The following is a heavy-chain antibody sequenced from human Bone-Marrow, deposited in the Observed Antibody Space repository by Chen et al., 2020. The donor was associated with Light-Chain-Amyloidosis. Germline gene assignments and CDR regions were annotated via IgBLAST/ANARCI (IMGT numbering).Heavy chain of an antibody. CDR3: ARRRDGYNFDY. CDR2: IYPDDSDA. CDR1: GYTFPNYW. J-gene: IGHJ4*02. Sequence: EVQLEQSGPEGKKPGESLKISCKGPGYTFPNYWNGWVRQMPGKGLEWMGVIYPDDSDARYSPSFEGQVTISADKSITTAYLQWRSLKASDTAMYYCARRRDGYNFDYWGQGTLVTVSS. V-gene: IGHV5-51*01. D-gene: IGHD5-12*01.